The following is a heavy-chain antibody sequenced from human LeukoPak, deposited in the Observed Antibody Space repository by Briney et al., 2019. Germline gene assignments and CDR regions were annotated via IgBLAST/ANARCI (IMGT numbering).Heavy chain of an antibody. CDR1: GGSIMSHY. V-gene: IGHV4-4*07. J-gene: IGHJ2*01. D-gene: IGHD6-19*01. CDR2: IYSSGST. CDR3: VRSEAVQTPTPPPDLLYWHFDV. Sequence: SETLTLTCSVSGGSIMSHYWSWIRQSAGKGLEWIGRIYSSGSTTYNPSLKSRATISLGNSENQFSLTLNSVTAADTAIYYCVRSEAVQTPTPPPDLLYWHFDVWGRGTLVTVSS.